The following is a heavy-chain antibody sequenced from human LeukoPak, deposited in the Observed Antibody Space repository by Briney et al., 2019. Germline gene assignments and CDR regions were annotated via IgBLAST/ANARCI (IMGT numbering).Heavy chain of an antibody. CDR1: GGFISSTSYY. D-gene: IGHD3-22*01. V-gene: IGHV4-39*02. CDR3: ARDSGWDYDSSGYHAFDI. J-gene: IGHJ3*02. Sequence: SGTLSLPCTVSGGFISSTSYYWAWIRQPPGEGLGWVGIISYRRNTYYKPSLKGRVTISIDTSKNQFSLKLSTVTAADTAVYYCARDSGWDYDSSGYHAFDIWGQGTMVTVSS. CDR2: ISYRRNT.